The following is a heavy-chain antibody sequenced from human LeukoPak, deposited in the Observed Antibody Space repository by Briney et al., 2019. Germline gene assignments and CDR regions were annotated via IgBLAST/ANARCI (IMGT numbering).Heavy chain of an antibody. CDR2: ISGSGGST. J-gene: IGHJ4*02. Sequence: GGTLSLSCAASGFTFSNYAMSWVRPAPGQGLEWASAISGSGGSTYYAVSVKGRITIYKDNSKNTLYLQMNSLRAEGTAVYYCAKTLLWFGEPPANWGQGTLVTVSS. D-gene: IGHD3-10*01. CDR1: GFTFSNYA. CDR3: AKTLLWFGEPPAN. V-gene: IGHV3-23*01.